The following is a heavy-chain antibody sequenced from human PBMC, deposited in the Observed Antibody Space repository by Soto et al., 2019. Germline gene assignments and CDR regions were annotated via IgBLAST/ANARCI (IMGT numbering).Heavy chain of an antibody. V-gene: IGHV1-69*13. D-gene: IGHD5-18*01. J-gene: IGHJ6*02. Sequence: SVKVSCKASGGTFCSYAISWVRQAPGQGLEWMGGIIPIFGTANYAQKFQGRVTITADESTSTAYMELSSLRSEDTAVYYCARLGYVDTAMVDISMEDVWGQGTTVTVSS. CDR1: GGTFCSYA. CDR3: ARLGYVDTAMVDISMEDV. CDR2: IIPIFGTA.